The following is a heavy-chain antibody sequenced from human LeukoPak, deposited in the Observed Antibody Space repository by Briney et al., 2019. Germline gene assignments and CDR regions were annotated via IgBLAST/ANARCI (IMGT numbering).Heavy chain of an antibody. CDR2: ISYDGSNK. Sequence: GGSLRLSCAASGFTFSSYGMHWVRQAPGKGLEWVAVISYDGSNKYYADSVKGRFTISRDNSKNTLYLQMNSLRAEDTAVYYCASYWGSGLNTFDYWGQGTLVTVSS. D-gene: IGHD7-27*01. J-gene: IGHJ4*02. CDR3: ASYWGSGLNTFDY. CDR1: GFTFSSYG. V-gene: IGHV3-30*03.